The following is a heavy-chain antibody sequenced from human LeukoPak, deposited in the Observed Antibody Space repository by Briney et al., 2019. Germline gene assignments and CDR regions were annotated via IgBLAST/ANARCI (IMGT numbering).Heavy chain of an antibody. J-gene: IGHJ4*02. CDR1: GFTFSSYW. Sequence: GGSLRLSCAASGFTFSSYWMSWVRQAPGKGLEWVANIKQDGSEKYYVDSVKGRFAISRDNAKNTLYLQMNSLRAEDTAVYYCAKGSAAARPYYFDYWGQGTLVTVSS. CDR3: AKGSAAARPYYFDY. CDR2: IKQDGSEK. D-gene: IGHD6-6*01. V-gene: IGHV3-7*03.